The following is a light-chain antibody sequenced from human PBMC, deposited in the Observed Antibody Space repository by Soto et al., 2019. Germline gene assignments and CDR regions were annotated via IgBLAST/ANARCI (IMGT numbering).Light chain of an antibody. Sequence: TLSVAALSVSTAPTASLSWRDSQSVSSYLAWYQQKPGQAPRLLIYDASNRATGIPARFSGSGSGTDFTLTISSLEPEDFAVHYCQPRSNWPRLPFGGGTKAAIK. CDR1: QSVSSY. CDR2: DAS. V-gene: IGKV3-11*01. CDR3: QPRSNWPRLP. J-gene: IGKJ4*01.